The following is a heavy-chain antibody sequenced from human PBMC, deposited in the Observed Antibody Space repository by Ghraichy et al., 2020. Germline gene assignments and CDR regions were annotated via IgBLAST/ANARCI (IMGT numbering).Heavy chain of an antibody. Sequence: ESLNISCVASGFTFSDYWMQWVRQAPGKGLEWVANIRQDGNEKYYVDSVKGRFTISRDNARNSLYLPMNSLRAEDTAVYYCARRYFDSWGQGTLVTVSS. CDR1: GFTFSDYW. J-gene: IGHJ4*02. V-gene: IGHV3-7*03. CDR3: ARRYFDS. CDR2: IRQDGNEK.